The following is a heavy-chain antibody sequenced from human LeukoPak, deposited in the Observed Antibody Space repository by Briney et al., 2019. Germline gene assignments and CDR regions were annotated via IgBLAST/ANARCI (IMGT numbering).Heavy chain of an antibody. D-gene: IGHD3-3*02. CDR3: ARGRAFFD. V-gene: IGHV4-39*07. CDR2: IYHSGST. Sequence: SSETLSLTCTVSGGSISSSSYYWGWIRQPPGKGLEWIGEIYHSGSTNYNPSLKSRVTISVDKSKNQFSLKLSSVTAADTAVYYCARGRAFFDWGQGTLVTVSS. J-gene: IGHJ4*02. CDR1: GGSISSSSYY.